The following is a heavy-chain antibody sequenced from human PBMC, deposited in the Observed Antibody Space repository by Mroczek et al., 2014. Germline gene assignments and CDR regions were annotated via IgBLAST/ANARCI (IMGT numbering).Heavy chain of an antibody. J-gene: IGHJ2*01. CDR2: INHSGST. CDR3: ARWRRYGNYWYFDL. CDR1: GGSFSGYY. Sequence: VQLQRVGAQDCLKPSETLSLTCAVYGGSFSGYYWSWIRQPPGKGLEWIGEINHSGSTNYNPSLKSRVTISVDTSKNQFSLKLSSVTAADTAVYYCARWRRYGNYWYFDLWGRGTLVTVSS. D-gene: IGHD4-17*01. V-gene: IGHV4-34*01.